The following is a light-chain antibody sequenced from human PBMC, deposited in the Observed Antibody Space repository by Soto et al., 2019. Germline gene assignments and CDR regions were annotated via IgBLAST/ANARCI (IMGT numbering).Light chain of an antibody. Sequence: DIHLTQSPSFLSASVGARVTITCRASQGISTYLAWYQQKPGQVPKLLIYGTSTLQSGVPSRFRGNRSGADFTLTITYVQPEDFATYYCQQLGNYPITFGQGTRMEIK. CDR1: QGISTY. CDR3: QQLGNYPIT. V-gene: IGKV1-9*01. J-gene: IGKJ5*01. CDR2: GTS.